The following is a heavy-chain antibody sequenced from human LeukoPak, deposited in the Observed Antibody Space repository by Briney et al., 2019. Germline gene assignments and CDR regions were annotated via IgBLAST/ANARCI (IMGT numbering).Heavy chain of an antibody. CDR2: ISGDGTRT. CDR3: AKENYGDYVP. CDR1: GFSFSSHA. D-gene: IGHD4-17*01. V-gene: IGHV3-23*01. J-gene: IGHJ5*02. Sequence: PGGSLRLSCAASGFSFSSHAMTWARQAPVKGLEWVSAISGDGTRTYYADSVKGRFTISRDNSKNTLYLQMNSLRAEDTAVYYCAKENYGDYVPWGQGTLVTVSS.